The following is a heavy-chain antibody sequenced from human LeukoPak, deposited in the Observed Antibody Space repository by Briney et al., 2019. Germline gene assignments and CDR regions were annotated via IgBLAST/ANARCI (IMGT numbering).Heavy chain of an antibody. D-gene: IGHD6-13*01. CDR2: IVTGRDV. CDR1: GFTFSSYT. V-gene: IGHV3-21*01. Sequence: PGGSLRLSCAASGFTFSSYTINWVRQAPGKGLEWVSSIVTGRDVNYADSVKGRFTISGDSAKNSPYLQMNSLRAEDAAVYHCARDKPGIAAPGVWGKGTTVTVSS. J-gene: IGHJ6*04. CDR3: ARDKPGIAAPGV.